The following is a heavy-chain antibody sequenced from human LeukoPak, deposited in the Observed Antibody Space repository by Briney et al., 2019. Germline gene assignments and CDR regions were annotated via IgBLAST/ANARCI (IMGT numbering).Heavy chain of an antibody. J-gene: IGHJ6*02. CDR3: ANSGDLYYYYYGMDV. CDR1: GFTFSDSA. Sequence: GGSLRLSCAASGFTFSDSAIHWVRQASGKGLEWVGRIRSKTNNYATAYAASVKGRFTISRDDSNNTAYLQMNSLRAEDTAVYYCANSGDLYYYYYGMDVWGQGTTVTVSS. D-gene: IGHD4-17*01. CDR2: IRSKTNNYAT. V-gene: IGHV3-73*01.